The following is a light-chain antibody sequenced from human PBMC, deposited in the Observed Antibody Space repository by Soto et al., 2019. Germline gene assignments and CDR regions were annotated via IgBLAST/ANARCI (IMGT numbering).Light chain of an antibody. CDR2: KDR. CDR3: QSADSSGTSWV. J-gene: IGLJ3*02. CDR1: ALPKQY. V-gene: IGLV3-25*03. Sequence: SYELTQPPSVSVSPGQTARITCSGDALPKQYAYWYQQKPGQAPVLVIYKDRERPSGIPERFSGSSSGTTVTLTISGVQAEDEADYYCQSADSSGTSWVFGGGTKVTVL.